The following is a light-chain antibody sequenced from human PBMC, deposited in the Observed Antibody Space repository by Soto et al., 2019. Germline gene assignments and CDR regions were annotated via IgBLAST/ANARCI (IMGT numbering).Light chain of an antibody. CDR1: QSVNLN. CDR2: GAS. J-gene: IGKJ3*01. V-gene: IGKV3-15*01. CDR3: HQYNSWPRCT. Sequence: ELMMPQSPGTLSVSPGEGATLSCTASQSVNLNLAWYQQKPAQPPRLLLYGASTRATGIPVRFRGSGSGTQFTLTISSLQSEDSGVDYCHQYNSWPRCTFGPGTKVEIK.